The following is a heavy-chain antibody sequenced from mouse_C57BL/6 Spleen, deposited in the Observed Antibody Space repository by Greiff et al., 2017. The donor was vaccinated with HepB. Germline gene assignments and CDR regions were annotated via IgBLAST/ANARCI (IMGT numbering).Heavy chain of an antibody. CDR3: ARGGLGRFAMDY. J-gene: IGHJ4*01. CDR2: IYPSDSET. Sequence: QVQLQQPGAELVRPGSSVKLSCKASGYTFTSYWMDWVKQRPGQGLEWIGNIYPSDSETHYNQKFKDKATLTVDKSSSTAYMQLSSLTSEDSAVYYCARGGLGRFAMDYWGQGTSVTVSS. CDR1: GYTFTSYW. V-gene: IGHV1-61*01. D-gene: IGHD4-1*01.